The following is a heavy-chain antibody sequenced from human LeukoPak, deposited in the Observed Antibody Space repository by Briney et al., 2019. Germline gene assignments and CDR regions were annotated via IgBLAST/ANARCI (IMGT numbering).Heavy chain of an antibody. V-gene: IGHV5-51*01. CDR1: GYDFANFW. Sequence: GESLKISCQASGYDFANFWIGWVRQMPGKGLDWMGIIYPGDSDTRYSPSFQGQVTISADKSISTAYLQWTSLKASDTAMYYCATQGTLTPPNAFDVWGQGTMVTVSS. D-gene: IGHD2-15*01. CDR2: IYPGDSDT. J-gene: IGHJ3*01. CDR3: ATQGTLTPPNAFDV.